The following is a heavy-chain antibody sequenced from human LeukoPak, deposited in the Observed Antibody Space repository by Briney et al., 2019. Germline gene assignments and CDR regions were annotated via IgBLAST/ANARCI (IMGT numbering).Heavy chain of an antibody. CDR3: ARDPSNWNGYFDY. Sequence: GGSLRLSCAASGFTFSSYWMHWVRQAPGKGLVLVSRLNGDGSSTSYADSVKGRFTISRDNAKNTLYLQMNSLRDEDTAVYYCARDPSNWNGYFDYWGQGTLVTVSS. CDR1: GFTFSSYW. V-gene: IGHV3-74*01. CDR2: LNGDGSST. J-gene: IGHJ4*02. D-gene: IGHD1-1*01.